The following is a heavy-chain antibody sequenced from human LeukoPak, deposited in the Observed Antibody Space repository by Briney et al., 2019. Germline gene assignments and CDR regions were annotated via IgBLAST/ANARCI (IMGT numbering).Heavy chain of an antibody. CDR3: ARAPAPYSSSWYQTSPYYFDY. Sequence: SETLSLTCTVSGGSISSGGYYWSWIRQHPGKALEWLGYFYYSGSTNYNPSLKSRVTISVDTSKNQFSLKLSSVTAADTAVYYCARAPAPYSSSWYQTSPYYFDYWGQGTLVTVSS. J-gene: IGHJ4*02. V-gene: IGHV4-61*08. CDR2: FYYSGST. CDR1: GGSISSGGYY. D-gene: IGHD6-13*01.